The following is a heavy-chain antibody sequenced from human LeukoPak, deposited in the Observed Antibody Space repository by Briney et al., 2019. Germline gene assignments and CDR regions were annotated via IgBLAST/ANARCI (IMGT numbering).Heavy chain of an antibody. V-gene: IGHV3-30-3*01. Sequence: GGSLRLSCAASGFTFSNYDIHWVRQAPGKGLEWVAVISYDGSNKYYADSVKGRFTISRDNSKNTLYLQMNSLRAEDTAVYYCAKDDTFSRAGPLPGPLDYWGQGTLVTVSS. CDR3: AKDDTFSRAGPLPGPLDY. CDR1: GFTFSNYD. CDR2: ISYDGSNK. J-gene: IGHJ4*02. D-gene: IGHD3-16*01.